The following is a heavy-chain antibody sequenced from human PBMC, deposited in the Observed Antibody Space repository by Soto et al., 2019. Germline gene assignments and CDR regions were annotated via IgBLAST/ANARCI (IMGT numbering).Heavy chain of an antibody. D-gene: IGHD3-22*01. Sequence: EVQLVESGGGLVQSGGSLRLSCAASGFTFSSYSINWVRQAPGKGLEWVSYISSSSSTIYYADSVKGRFTISRDNAKNSLYLQMNSLRDEDTAVYYCARAPYYYDSSGYYDYWGQGTLVTVSS. CDR3: ARAPYYYDSSGYYDY. CDR2: ISSSSSTI. V-gene: IGHV3-48*02. CDR1: GFTFSSYS. J-gene: IGHJ4*02.